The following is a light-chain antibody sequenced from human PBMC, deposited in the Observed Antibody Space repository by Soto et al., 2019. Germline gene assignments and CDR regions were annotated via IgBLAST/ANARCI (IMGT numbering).Light chain of an antibody. Sequence: EIVLTQSPGTLSLSPGERATLSCRASQSVSSSYLAWYQQKPGQAPRLLIYGASSRATGIPDRFSGSGSGTDFTFTISRLKPEDFAVYYCQQYGSSLRTFGQGTKVEIK. CDR1: QSVSSSY. CDR2: GAS. J-gene: IGKJ1*01. V-gene: IGKV3-20*01. CDR3: QQYGSSLRT.